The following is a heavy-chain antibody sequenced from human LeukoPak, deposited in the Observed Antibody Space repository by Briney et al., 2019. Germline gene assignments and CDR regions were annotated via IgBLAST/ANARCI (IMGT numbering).Heavy chain of an antibody. CDR1: GGTFSSYA. V-gene: IGHV1-69*06. Sequence: GSSVKVSCKASGGTFSSYAISWVRQAPGQGLEWMGGIIPIFGTANYAQKFQGRVTITADKSTSTAYMELSSLRSEDTAVYYCATNMASTVTTQIKDHAFDIWGQGTMVTVSS. D-gene: IGHD4-17*01. CDR3: ATNMASTVTTQIKDHAFDI. J-gene: IGHJ3*02. CDR2: IIPIFGTA.